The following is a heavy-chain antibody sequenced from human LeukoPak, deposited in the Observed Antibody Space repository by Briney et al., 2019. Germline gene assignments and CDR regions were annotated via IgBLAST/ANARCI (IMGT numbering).Heavy chain of an antibody. V-gene: IGHV4-59*01. CDR2: IYYSGST. J-gene: IGHJ4*02. D-gene: IGHD4-17*01. CDR1: GGSISSYY. Sequence: SETLSLTCTVSGGSISSYYWSWIRQPPGKGLEWIGYIYYSGSTNYNPSLKSRVTISVDTSKNQFSLKLSSVTAADTAVYYCARDRCGDSPYWGQGTLVTVSS. CDR3: ARDRCGDSPY.